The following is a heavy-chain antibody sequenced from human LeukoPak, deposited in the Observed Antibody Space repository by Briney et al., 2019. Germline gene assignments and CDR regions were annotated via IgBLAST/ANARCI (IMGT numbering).Heavy chain of an antibody. V-gene: IGHV3-23*01. D-gene: IGHD6-19*01. J-gene: IGHJ5*02. Sequence: AGGSLRLSCAASGFTFSSRAMSWVRQAPGTGLKWVSSISGSGVDTYYADSVKGRFTISRDNYKNTLYLQMNRLRADDTAVYFCAKDERSSTSGWYGWFDRWGQGTLATVSS. CDR1: GFTFSSRA. CDR2: ISGSGVDT. CDR3: AKDERSSTSGWYGWFDR.